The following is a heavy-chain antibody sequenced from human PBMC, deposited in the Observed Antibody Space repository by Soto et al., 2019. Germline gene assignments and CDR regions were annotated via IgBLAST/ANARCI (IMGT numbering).Heavy chain of an antibody. V-gene: IGHV3-11*01. Sequence: QVQLVESGGGLVKPGGSLRLSCAASGFTFSDYYMNWIRQAPGKGLEWVSYISSSGTTIYYADSVKGRFNISRDNAKNSLFLQMNSLRAEDTALYYCARGHSIFYGMDVWGQGTTVTVSS. CDR3: ARGHSIFYGMDV. CDR2: ISSSGTTI. CDR1: GFTFSDYY. D-gene: IGHD2-21*01. J-gene: IGHJ6*02.